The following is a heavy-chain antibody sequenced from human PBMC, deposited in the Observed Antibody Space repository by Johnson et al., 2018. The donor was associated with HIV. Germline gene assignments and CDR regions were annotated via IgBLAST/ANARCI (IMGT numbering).Heavy chain of an antibody. D-gene: IGHD3-22*01. Sequence: VQLVESGGGLVQPGGSLRLSCAASGFTFSSYDMHWVRQATGKGLEWVSAIGTAGDTYYPGSVKGRFTISRENAKNSLYLQMNSLRAGDTAVYYCAKGDYFDTRAAFDIWGQGTVVTVSS. CDR2: IGTAGDT. CDR3: AKGDYFDTRAAFDI. CDR1: GFTFSSYD. V-gene: IGHV3-13*01. J-gene: IGHJ3*02.